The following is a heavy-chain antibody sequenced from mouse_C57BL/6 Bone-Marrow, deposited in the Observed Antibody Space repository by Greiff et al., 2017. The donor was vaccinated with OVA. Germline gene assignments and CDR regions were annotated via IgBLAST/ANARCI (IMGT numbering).Heavy chain of an antibody. D-gene: IGHD1-1*01. V-gene: IGHV3-8*01. CDR3: ARAEDYYGSSYWYFDV. CDR1: GYSITSDY. J-gene: IGHJ1*03. CDR2: ISYSGST. Sequence: EVKVEESGPGLAKPSQTLSLTCSVTGYSITSDYWNWIRKFPGNKLEYMGYISYSGSTYYNPSLKSRISITRDTSKNQYYLQLNSVTTEDTATYYCARAEDYYGSSYWYFDVWGTGTTVTVSS.